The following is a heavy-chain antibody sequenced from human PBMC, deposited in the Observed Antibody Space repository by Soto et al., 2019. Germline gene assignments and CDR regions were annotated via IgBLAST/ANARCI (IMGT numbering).Heavy chain of an antibody. Sequence: QVQLQQWGAGLLKPSETLSLTCVIYGGSFSGYYWSWIRQPPGKGLEWVGEINHSGITNYNPSLKTRVTISVDTSKNQFSLKLSSVTAADTAVYSCARGGAGTPDYWDQGTLVTVSS. V-gene: IGHV4-34*01. CDR2: INHSGIT. J-gene: IGHJ4*02. D-gene: IGHD6-19*01. CDR3: ARGGAGTPDY. CDR1: GGSFSGYY.